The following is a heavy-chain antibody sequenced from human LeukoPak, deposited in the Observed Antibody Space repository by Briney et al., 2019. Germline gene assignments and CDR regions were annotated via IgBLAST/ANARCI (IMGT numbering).Heavy chain of an antibody. V-gene: IGHV4-59*08. CDR1: GASISSYY. CDR3: AGYCGGGSCADS. J-gene: IGHJ4*02. CDR2: IHYSGDT. D-gene: IGHD2-15*01. Sequence: SETLSLTCTVSGASISSYYWTWIRQPPGKGLEWIGYIHYSGDTKCNPSLKSRVTISVDTSKNQVSLQLNSVTAADTAVYYCAGYCGGGSCADSWGQGILVTVSS.